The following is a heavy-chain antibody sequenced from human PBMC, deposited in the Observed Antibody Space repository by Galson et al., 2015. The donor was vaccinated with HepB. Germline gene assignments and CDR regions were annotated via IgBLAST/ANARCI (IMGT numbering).Heavy chain of an antibody. J-gene: IGHJ6*02. Sequence: SLRLSCATSGFICSDYGMHWVRQAPGKGLEWVALISHDGSYTYYADSVKGRFTISRDNSKNTLYLQMNSLRAEDTAVYYCAKDKTLVASLYFFYGMDVWGQGTTVTVSS. V-gene: IGHV3-30*18. CDR3: AKDKTLVASLYFFYGMDV. CDR2: ISHDGSYT. D-gene: IGHD4/OR15-4a*01. CDR1: GFICSDYG.